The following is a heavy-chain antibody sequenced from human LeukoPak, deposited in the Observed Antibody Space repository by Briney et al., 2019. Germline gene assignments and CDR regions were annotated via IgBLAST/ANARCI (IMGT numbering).Heavy chain of an antibody. CDR3: ARDSVPETYDSSGYYHAFDI. CDR1: GGSISSYY. CDR2: IYTSGST. D-gene: IGHD3-22*01. J-gene: IGHJ3*02. V-gene: IGHV4-4*07. Sequence: SETLSLTCTVSGGSISSYYWSWIRQPAGKGLEWIGRIYTSGSTNYNPSLKSRVTMSVDTSKNQFSLKLGSVTAADTAVYYCARDSVPETYDSSGYYHAFDIWGQGTMVTVSS.